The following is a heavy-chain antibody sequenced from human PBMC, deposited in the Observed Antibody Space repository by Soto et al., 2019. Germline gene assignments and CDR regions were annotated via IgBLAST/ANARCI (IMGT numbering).Heavy chain of an antibody. Sequence: PSETLSLTCAVYGGSFSGYYWSWIRQPPGKGLEWIGEINHSGSTNYNPSLKSRVTISVDTSKNQFSLKLSSVTAADTAVYYCARRGIRGNYATYYYYYYMDVWGKGTTVTVSS. J-gene: IGHJ6*03. CDR3: ARRGIRGNYATYYYYYYMDV. CDR2: INHSGST. V-gene: IGHV4-34*01. CDR1: GGSFSGYY. D-gene: IGHD1-7*01.